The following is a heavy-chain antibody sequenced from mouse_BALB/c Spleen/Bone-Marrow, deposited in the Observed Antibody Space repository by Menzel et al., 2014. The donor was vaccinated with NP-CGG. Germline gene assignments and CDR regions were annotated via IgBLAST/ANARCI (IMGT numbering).Heavy chain of an antibody. CDR2: ISNGGGST. Sequence: LQQSGGGSVQPGGSLKLSCAASGFTFSDYYMYWVRQTPEKRLEWVAYISNGGGSTYYPDTIKGRFTISRDNAKNTLFLQMSRLKSEDTAVYFCSTMITTPYALDYWGQGTSVTVSS. J-gene: IGHJ4*01. CDR3: STMITTPYALDY. V-gene: IGHV5-12*01. D-gene: IGHD2-4*01. CDR1: GFTFSDYY.